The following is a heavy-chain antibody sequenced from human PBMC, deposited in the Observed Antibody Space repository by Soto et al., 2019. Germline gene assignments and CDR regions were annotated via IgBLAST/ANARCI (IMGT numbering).Heavy chain of an antibody. CDR3: ARVSTGATYYFDS. Sequence: QVQLQESGPRLVEPSQTLSLTCTVSGGSIRFGGYYWGWIRQHPVKGLEWLGYLYHSGTTYYNPSLKSRTXXSXDXXKNQFSLELSSVTAADTAVYYCARVSTGATYYFDSWGQGALVTVSS. CDR2: LYHSGTT. CDR1: GGSIRFGGYY. J-gene: IGHJ4*02. V-gene: IGHV4-31*03. D-gene: IGHD7-27*01.